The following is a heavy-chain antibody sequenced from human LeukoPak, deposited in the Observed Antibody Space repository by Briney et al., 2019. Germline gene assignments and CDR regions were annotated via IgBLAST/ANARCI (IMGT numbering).Heavy chain of an antibody. CDR1: GFTFSGAW. CDR3: ARSMAQDVDAFDI. Sequence: GGSLRLSCTASGFTFSGAWMTWVRQAPGKGLEWVANIREDGTEKNYVDSVKGRFTISRDNAKNSLFLQMNSLRAEDTAVYYCARSMAQDVDAFDIWGQGTMVTVSS. V-gene: IGHV3-7*01. J-gene: IGHJ3*02. CDR2: IREDGTEK. D-gene: IGHD2-21*01.